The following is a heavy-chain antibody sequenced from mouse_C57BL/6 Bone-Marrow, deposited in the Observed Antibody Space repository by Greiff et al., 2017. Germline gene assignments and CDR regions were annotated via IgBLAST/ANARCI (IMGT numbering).Heavy chain of an antibody. CDR2: ISSGGDYI. Sequence: EVKLVESGEGLVKPGGSLKLSCAASGFTFSSYAMSWVRQTPEKRLEWVAYISSGGDYIYYADTVKGRFTISRDNARNTLYLQMSSLKSEDTAMYYCTRDRGNSWYFDVWGTGTTVTVSS. V-gene: IGHV5-9-1*02. D-gene: IGHD2-1*01. CDR1: GFTFSSYA. J-gene: IGHJ1*03. CDR3: TRDRGNSWYFDV.